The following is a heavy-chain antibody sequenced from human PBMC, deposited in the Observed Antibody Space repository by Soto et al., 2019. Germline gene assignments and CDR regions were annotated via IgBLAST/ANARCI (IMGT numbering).Heavy chain of an antibody. V-gene: IGHV4-30-4*01. CDR3: AREALEDDAFDI. CDR1: GGPISSDDYY. CDR2: IYYSGST. D-gene: IGHD3-16*02. J-gene: IGHJ3*02. Sequence: QVQLQESGPGLVKPSQTLSLTCTVSGGPISSDDYYWTWIRQPPGKGLEWIGYIYYSGSTYYNPSLKIRLTISVATSTNQLSLKLSSVTAADTAVYYCAREALEDDAFDIWGQGTMVTVSS.